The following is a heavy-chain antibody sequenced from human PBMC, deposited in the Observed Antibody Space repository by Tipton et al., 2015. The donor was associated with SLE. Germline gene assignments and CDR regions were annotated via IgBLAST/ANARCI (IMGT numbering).Heavy chain of an antibody. V-gene: IGHV4-39*07. D-gene: IGHD2-15*01. CDR2: IFYSGST. CDR1: GGSISSSSYY. Sequence: TLSLTCIVSGGSISSSSYYWGWIRQPPGKGLEWIGSIFYSGSTYHNPSLQSRVIISVDTSKSQFSLKLRSVSAADTAIYYCARAPGRRVAGGYMDVWGKGTTVTVYS. J-gene: IGHJ6*03. CDR3: ARAPGRRVAGGYMDV.